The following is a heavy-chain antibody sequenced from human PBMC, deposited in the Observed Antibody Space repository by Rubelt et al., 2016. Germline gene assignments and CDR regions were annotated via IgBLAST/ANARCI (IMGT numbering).Heavy chain of an antibody. D-gene: IGHD6-6*01. CDR1: GGSFSGYY. V-gene: IGHV4-34*01. J-gene: IGHJ5*02. Sequence: QVQLQQWGAGLLKPSETLSLTCAVYGGSFSGYYWSWIRQPPGKGLEWIGEINHSGSTYYNPSLKVRVTISVDTSKNQFSLKLSSVTAADTAVYYCARDGAASIAARPYWLDPWGQGTLVTVSS. CDR2: INHSGST. CDR3: ARDGAASIAARPYWLDP.